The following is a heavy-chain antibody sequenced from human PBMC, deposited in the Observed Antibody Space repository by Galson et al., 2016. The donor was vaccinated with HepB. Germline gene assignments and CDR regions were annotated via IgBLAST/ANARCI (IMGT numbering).Heavy chain of an antibody. V-gene: IGHV3-48*01. Sequence: SLRLSCAASGFPFKNSIMNWVRQAPGRGLEWISSMSCHALSINYAASVKGRFAISRDDTRNSLYLQMHSLGGEDTALYYCARRYGDYFDYWGQGTLVTVSS. CDR2: MSCHALSI. CDR1: GFPFKNSI. J-gene: IGHJ4*02. CDR3: ARRYGDYFDY. D-gene: IGHD3-10*01.